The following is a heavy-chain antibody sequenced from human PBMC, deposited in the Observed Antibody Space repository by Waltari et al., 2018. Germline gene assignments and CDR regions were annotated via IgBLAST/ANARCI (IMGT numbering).Heavy chain of an antibody. D-gene: IGHD3-16*01. CDR1: GLTFSILA. J-gene: IGHJ4*02. CDR2: ISNSGADT. V-gene: IGHV3-23*01. CDR3: AKDHGVAY. Sequence: QLLESGGGLVQPGGSLRLSCSDSGLTFSILAMSWVSQAPGKGLEWVSGISNSGADTYYADSVKGRFTISRDNSKKTLYLQMNSLRVEDTAVYYCAKDHGVAYWGRGTLVTVSA.